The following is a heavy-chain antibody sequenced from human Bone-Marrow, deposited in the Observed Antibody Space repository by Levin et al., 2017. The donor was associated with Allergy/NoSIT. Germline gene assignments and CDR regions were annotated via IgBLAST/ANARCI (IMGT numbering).Heavy chain of an antibody. J-gene: IGHJ4*02. CDR1: GSSISSGYY. Sequence: KASETLSLTCGVSGSSISSGYYWVWIRQPPGKGLEWIASIYRTGTTYYNPSLKSRVTISVDTSKNQFSLRLTSVTAADTAVYYCAREAPYSSPSLDYWGQGTLVTVSS. V-gene: IGHV4-38-2*02. CDR3: AREAPYSSPSLDY. D-gene: IGHD6-6*01. CDR2: IYRTGTT.